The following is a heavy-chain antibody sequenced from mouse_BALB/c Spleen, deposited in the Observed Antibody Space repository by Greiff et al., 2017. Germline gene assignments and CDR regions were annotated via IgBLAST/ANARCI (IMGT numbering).Heavy chain of an antibody. CDR1: GFTFTSYT. Sequence: VQLQQSGAELVRPGGSLKMSCTASGFTFTSYTMHWVRQRPGQGLEWIGYISPSSGYTNYNQKVKDRVTFTADKSASTAYLQLSSLTSEDSAVYYCARWGHYDAMDYWGQGTSVTVSS. J-gene: IGHJ4*01. V-gene: IGHV1-4*01. CDR3: ARWGHYDAMDY. D-gene: IGHD3-3*01. CDR2: ISPSSGYT.